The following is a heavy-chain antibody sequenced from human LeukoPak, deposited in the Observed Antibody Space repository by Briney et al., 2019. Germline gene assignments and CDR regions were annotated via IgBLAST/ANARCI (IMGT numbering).Heavy chain of an antibody. J-gene: IGHJ4*02. CDR3: AGDPGSRYSVTVGYYFDY. Sequence: GRFTVSRDNSKNTLLLQMNSLRPEDTAVYYCAGDPGSRYSVTVGYYFDYWGQGTLVTVSP. D-gene: IGHD3-16*02. V-gene: IGHV3-30*01.